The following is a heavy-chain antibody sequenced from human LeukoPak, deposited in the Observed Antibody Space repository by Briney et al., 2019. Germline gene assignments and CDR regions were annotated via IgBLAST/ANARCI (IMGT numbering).Heavy chain of an antibody. CDR1: DYSVISGYY. Sequence: SETLSLTCTVSDYSVISGYYWAWIRQPPGKGLEWIASIYHSGTTYYNPSLESRVTISLDTSKNQFSLELTSVTVADTAVYYCAREPQSVGGDYVFSYFDYWGQGALVTVSS. D-gene: IGHD4-17*01. CDR2: IYHSGTT. J-gene: IGHJ4*02. V-gene: IGHV4-38-2*02. CDR3: AREPQSVGGDYVFSYFDY.